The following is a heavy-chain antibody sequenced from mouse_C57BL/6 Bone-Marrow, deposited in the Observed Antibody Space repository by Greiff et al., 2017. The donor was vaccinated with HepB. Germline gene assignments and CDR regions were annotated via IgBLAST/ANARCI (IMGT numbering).Heavy chain of an antibody. CDR1: GFSLTSYG. CDR3: AKNALGSRAWFAY. V-gene: IGHV2-5*01. D-gene: IGHD1-1*01. J-gene: IGHJ3*01. Sequence: VHLVESGPGLVQPSQSLSITCTVSGFSLTSYGVHWVRQSPGKGLEWLGVIWRGGSTDYNAAFMSRLSITKDNSKSQVFFKMNSLQADDTAIYYCAKNALGSRAWFAYWGQGTLVTVSA. CDR2: IWRGGST.